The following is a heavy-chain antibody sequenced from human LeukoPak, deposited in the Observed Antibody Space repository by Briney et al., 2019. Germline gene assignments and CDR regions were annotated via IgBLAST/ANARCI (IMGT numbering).Heavy chain of an antibody. J-gene: IGHJ4*02. CDR2: ISSSSSYI. CDR3: ARDKQLVPDY. D-gene: IGHD6-6*01. Sequence: GGSLRLSCAASVFTFSSYSMNWLRQAPGKGLEWVSSISSSSSYIYYADSVKGRFTISRDDAKNSLYLQMNSLRAEDTAVYYCARDKQLVPDYWGQGTLVTVSS. V-gene: IGHV3-21*01. CDR1: VFTFSSYS.